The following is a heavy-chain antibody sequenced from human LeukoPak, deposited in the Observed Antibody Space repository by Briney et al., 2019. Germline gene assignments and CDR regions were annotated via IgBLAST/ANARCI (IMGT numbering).Heavy chain of an antibody. CDR2: ISGSGGST. CDR3: AKGEWLLQYFDY. V-gene: IGHV3-23*01. J-gene: IGHJ4*02. CDR1: GFTFSSYA. D-gene: IGHD3-22*01. Sequence: GGSLRLSCAASGFTFSSYAMSWVRQAPGKGLEWVSAISGSGGSTYYADSVKGRFTISRDNSKNTLYQQMNSLRAEDTAVYYCAKGEWLLQYFDYWGQGTLVTVSS.